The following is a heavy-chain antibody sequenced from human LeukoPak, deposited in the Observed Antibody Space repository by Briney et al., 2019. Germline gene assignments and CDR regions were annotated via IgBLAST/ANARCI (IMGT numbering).Heavy chain of an antibody. J-gene: IGHJ2*01. CDR1: GFTVSSNY. V-gene: IGHV3-53*01. CDR2: IYSGGST. CDR3: ARLHGATPGRYFDL. Sequence: GGSLRLSCAASGFTVSSNYMSWVRQAPGKGLEWVSVIYSGGSTYYADSVKGRFTISRDNSKNMMYLQMNSLRAEDTAVYYCARLHGATPGRYFDLWGRGTLVTVSS. D-gene: IGHD1-26*01.